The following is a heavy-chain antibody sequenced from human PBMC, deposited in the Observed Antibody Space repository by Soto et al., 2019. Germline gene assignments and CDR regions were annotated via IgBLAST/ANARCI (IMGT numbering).Heavy chain of an antibody. CDR3: ATRGIVGPIY. D-gene: IGHD1-26*01. CDR1: DGSINNGDW. V-gene: IGHV4-4*02. Sequence: QVQLQESGTGLVEPSGTLSLTCNVYDGSINNGDWCSWVRQPPGKGLEWIGEVYHNGNTNYNASLNTRVTVSVDKSRNQFSLRLTSVTPADTAVYYCATRGIVGPIYWGQGTLVTVSS. J-gene: IGHJ4*02. CDR2: VYHNGNT.